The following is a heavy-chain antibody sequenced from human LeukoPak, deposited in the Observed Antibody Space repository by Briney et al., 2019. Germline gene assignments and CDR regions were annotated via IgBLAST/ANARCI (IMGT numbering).Heavy chain of an antibody. V-gene: IGHV3-74*01. Sequence: GGSLRLSCAASGFTFSSYWMHWVRQAPGKGLVWVSRINSDGSRTSYADSVKARFTISRDNAKNTLYLQMHSLRAEDTAVYYCARAASIYCSSTSCYPVDYWGQGTLVTVSS. CDR3: ARAASIYCSSTSCYPVDY. D-gene: IGHD2-2*01. J-gene: IGHJ4*02. CDR2: INSDGSRT. CDR1: GFTFSSYW.